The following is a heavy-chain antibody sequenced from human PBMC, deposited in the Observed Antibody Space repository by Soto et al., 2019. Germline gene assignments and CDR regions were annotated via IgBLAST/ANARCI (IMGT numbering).Heavy chain of an antibody. Sequence: QVQLVQSGAEVKKTGSSVKVSCEAPGGTFDHAAITWVRQAPGQGLEWMGGINPMFNSTHYAQKFQGRVTITADAATSTAFMELRRLRSDDTAVYYCARQIFAADYWGQGTLLIVSS. CDR2: INPMFNST. V-gene: IGHV1-69*01. CDR3: ARQIFAADY. CDR1: GGTFDHAA. D-gene: IGHD3-9*01. J-gene: IGHJ4*02.